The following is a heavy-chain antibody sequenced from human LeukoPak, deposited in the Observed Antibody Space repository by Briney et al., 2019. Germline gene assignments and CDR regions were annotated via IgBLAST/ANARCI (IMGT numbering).Heavy chain of an antibody. Sequence: SETLSLTCTVSGGSISSSSYYWGWIRQPPGKGLEWIGSIYYSGSTYYNPSLKSRVTISVDTSKNQFSLKLSSVTAADTAVYYCARDQAFSSGPLGGSFDPWGQGTLVTVSS. V-gene: IGHV4-39*07. CDR3: ARDQAFSSGPLGGSFDP. J-gene: IGHJ5*02. CDR1: GGSISSSSYY. CDR2: IYYSGST. D-gene: IGHD6-19*01.